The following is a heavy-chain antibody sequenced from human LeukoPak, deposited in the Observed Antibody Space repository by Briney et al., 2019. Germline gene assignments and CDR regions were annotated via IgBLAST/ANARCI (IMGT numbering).Heavy chain of an antibody. CDR2: IYYTGST. CDR3: ASLSTVTQGYFDS. V-gene: IGHV4-59*08. CDR1: GGSIGRYW. J-gene: IGHJ4*02. D-gene: IGHD4-17*01. Sequence: SETLSLTCSVSGGSIGRYWWSWIRQPPGKGLEWIGYIYYTGSTNYNPSLKSRLTISVDASKNQSSLKLSSVTATDTAVYYCASLSTVTQGYFDSWGQGTLVTVSS.